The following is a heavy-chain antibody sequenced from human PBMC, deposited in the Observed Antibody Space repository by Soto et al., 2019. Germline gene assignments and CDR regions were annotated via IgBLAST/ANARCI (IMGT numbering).Heavy chain of an antibody. J-gene: IGHJ3*01. CDR3: ARDDNLQGNAFDV. CDR1: GFSVRTSG. Sequence: QVQLVESGGGVVQPERSLRLSCAASGFSVRTSGMHWVRQAPGKGLEWVALIWNDGNNKVYADSVKGRFTISNDNSQNTIYLQMDSLRREDTALYYCARDDNLQGNAFDVWGQGTMVTVSS. V-gene: IGHV3-33*01. D-gene: IGHD3-10*01. CDR2: IWNDGNNK.